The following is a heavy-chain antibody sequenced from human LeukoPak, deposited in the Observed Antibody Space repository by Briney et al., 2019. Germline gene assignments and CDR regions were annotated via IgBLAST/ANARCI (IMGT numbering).Heavy chain of an antibody. CDR2: IKEDGGQK. CDR3: ARGGDKNVM. V-gene: IGHV3-7*03. Sequence: GGSLSLSCVVSGFTFSEYWMAWVRQAPGKGLEWVANIKEDGGQKHYVDSVKGRFTIFRDNAKNTLYLQMDSLRAEGTAVYYCARGGDKNVMGGQGTLVTVSS. CDR1: GFTFSEYW. J-gene: IGHJ4*02. D-gene: IGHD3-10*01.